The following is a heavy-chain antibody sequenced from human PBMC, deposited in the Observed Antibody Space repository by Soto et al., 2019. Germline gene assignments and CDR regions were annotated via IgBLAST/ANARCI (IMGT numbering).Heavy chain of an antibody. D-gene: IGHD1-26*01. CDR2: IYYSGTT. CDR1: VYSISSSNW. CDR3: ARREIQGPIDY. V-gene: IGHV4-28*01. J-gene: IGHJ4*02. Sequence: PSETLSLTCAVSVYSISSSNWWGWIRQPPGKGLEWIGYIYYSGTTYYNPSLKSRVTMSVDTSKNQFSLKLTSVTAVDTAVYYCARREIQGPIDYRGQQTPVTVSS.